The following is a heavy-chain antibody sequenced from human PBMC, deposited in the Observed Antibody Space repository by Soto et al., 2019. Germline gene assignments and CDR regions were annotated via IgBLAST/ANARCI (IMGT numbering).Heavy chain of an antibody. Sequence: ASVKVSCKVSGYTLTELSMHWVRQDPGKGLEWMGGFDPEDGETIYAQKFQGRVTMTEDTSTDTAYMELSSLRSEDTAVYYCATGARDYYYGSKLDGMDVWGQGTTVTVSS. CDR1: GYTLTELS. D-gene: IGHD3-10*01. J-gene: IGHJ6*02. CDR2: FDPEDGET. CDR3: ATGARDYYYGSKLDGMDV. V-gene: IGHV1-24*01.